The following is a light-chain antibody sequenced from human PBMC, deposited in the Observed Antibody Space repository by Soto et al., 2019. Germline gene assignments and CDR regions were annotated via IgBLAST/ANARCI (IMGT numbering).Light chain of an antibody. CDR1: QSGTSNY. Sequence: ELVLTQSPGTLSVSPGERAAVACQASQSGTSNYLVWYQQRTGQAPRLLIYAANRRATGFPDRLTGSGSGSDFTLTIGSLEPEDSHLYYCPQYAGAPWTFGQGTRVESK. V-gene: IGKV3-20*01. CDR3: PQYAGAPWT. J-gene: IGKJ1*01. CDR2: AAN.